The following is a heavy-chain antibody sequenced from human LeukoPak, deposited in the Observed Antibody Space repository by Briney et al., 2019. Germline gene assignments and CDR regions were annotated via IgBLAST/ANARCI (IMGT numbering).Heavy chain of an antibody. Sequence: GGSLRLSCAASGFTFSSYWMHWVRQAPGKGLVWVSRINSDGSSTSYADSVKGRFTISRDNAKNTLYLQMNSLGPEDTAVYYCAKEYDSGGYGAYFDYWGQGTLVTVSS. CDR2: INSDGSST. J-gene: IGHJ4*02. V-gene: IGHV3-74*01. CDR3: AKEYDSGGYGAYFDY. CDR1: GFTFSSYW. D-gene: IGHD3-10*01.